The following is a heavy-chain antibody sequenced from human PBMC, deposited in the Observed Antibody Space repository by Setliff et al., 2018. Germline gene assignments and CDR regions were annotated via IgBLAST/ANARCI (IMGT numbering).Heavy chain of an antibody. J-gene: IGHJ4*02. CDR3: AKDFRDLGYSDY. CDR1: GLSFSTSA. V-gene: IGHV3-64*02. CDR2: ISSDGSRT. Sequence: GGSLRLSCAASGLSFSTSAMHWVRQAPGKELEYVSAISSDGSRTYYGDSVKGRFTISRDNSKNSLYLQMGSLRAEDTAVYYCAKDFRDLGYSDYWGQGTLVTVSS.